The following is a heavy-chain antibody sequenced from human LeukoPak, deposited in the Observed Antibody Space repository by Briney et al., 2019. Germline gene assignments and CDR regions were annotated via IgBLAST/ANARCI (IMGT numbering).Heavy chain of an antibody. Sequence: ASVKVSCKASGYNFTSYYMHWVRQAPGQGLEWMGIINPSGGSTSYAQKFQGRVTMTRDTSTSTVYMELSSLRSEDTAVYYCASSSRAGWLLYHYAFDYWGQGTLVTVSS. CDR1: GYNFTSYY. V-gene: IGHV1-46*01. J-gene: IGHJ4*02. CDR2: INPSGGST. CDR3: ASSSRAGWLLYHYAFDY. D-gene: IGHD3-3*01.